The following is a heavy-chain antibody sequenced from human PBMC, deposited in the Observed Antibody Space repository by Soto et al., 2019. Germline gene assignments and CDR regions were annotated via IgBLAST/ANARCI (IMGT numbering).Heavy chain of an antibody. J-gene: IGHJ5*02. CDR1: GGSISSSSYY. Sequence: SETLSLTCTVSGGSISSSSYYWGWIRQPPGKGLEWIGSIYYSGSTYYNPSLKSRVTISVDTSKNQFSLKLSSVTAADTAVYYCARQYYDYIWGSYRYNWFDPWGQGTLVTVSS. D-gene: IGHD3-16*02. CDR3: ARQYYDYIWGSYRYNWFDP. CDR2: IYYSGST. V-gene: IGHV4-39*01.